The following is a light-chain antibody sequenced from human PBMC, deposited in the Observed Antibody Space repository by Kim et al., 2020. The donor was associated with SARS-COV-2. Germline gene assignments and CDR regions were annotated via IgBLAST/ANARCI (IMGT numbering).Light chain of an antibody. V-gene: IGKV3-20*01. CDR3: QQYGSRYT. CDR1: QSVSSSY. CDR2: GAS. Sequence: EIVLTQSPGTLSLSPGERATLSCRASQSVSSSYLAWYQQKPGQAPRLLIYGASNRATSIPDRFSGSGSGTDFTLTISRLEPEDFAVYYSQQYGSRYTFGQGTKLEI. J-gene: IGKJ2*01.